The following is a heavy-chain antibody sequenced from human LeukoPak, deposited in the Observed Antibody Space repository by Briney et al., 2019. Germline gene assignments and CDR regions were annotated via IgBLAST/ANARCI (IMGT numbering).Heavy chain of an antibody. CDR2: VNNDGSSA. CDR1: GFTFNKWW. J-gene: IGHJ4*02. V-gene: IGHV3-74*03. Sequence: GGSLRLSCDASGFTFNKWWMHWVSQAPGKGLVWVSYVNNDGSSATYADSVRGRFTISRDNAKNTVHLEMNSLRAEDSAVYYCARGGDGAVDYWGQGTLVTVSS. D-gene: IGHD4-17*01. CDR3: ARGGDGAVDY.